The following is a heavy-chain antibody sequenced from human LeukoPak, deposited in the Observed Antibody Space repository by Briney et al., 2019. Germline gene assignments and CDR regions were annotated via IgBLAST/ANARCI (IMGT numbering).Heavy chain of an antibody. V-gene: IGHV3-23*01. CDR1: GFTFSSYA. Sequence: RGSLRLSCAASGFTFSSYAMSWVRQAPGKGLEWVSANSGSGGSTYYADSVKGRFTISRDNSKNTLYLQMNSLRAEDTAVYYCAKTGGAYGYYGMDVWGQGTTVTVSS. D-gene: IGHD4-17*01. CDR2: NSGSGGST. J-gene: IGHJ6*02. CDR3: AKTGGAYGYYGMDV.